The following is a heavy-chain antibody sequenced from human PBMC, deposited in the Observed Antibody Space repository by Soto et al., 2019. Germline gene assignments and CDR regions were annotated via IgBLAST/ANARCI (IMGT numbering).Heavy chain of an antibody. CDR3: ARDRGRARLEDY. CDR1: GGTFSSYT. CDR2: IIPILGIA. V-gene: IGHV1-69*08. D-gene: IGHD3-16*01. Sequence: QVQLVQSGAEVKKPGSSVKVSCKASGGTFSSYTISWVRQAPGQGLEWMGRIIPILGIANYAQKFQGRVTITADKSTSKAYRELSSLRSEDTAVYYCARDRGRARLEDYWGQGTLVTVSS. J-gene: IGHJ4*02.